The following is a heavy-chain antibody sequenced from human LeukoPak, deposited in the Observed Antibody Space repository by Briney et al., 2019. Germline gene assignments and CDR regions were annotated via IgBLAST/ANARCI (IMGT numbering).Heavy chain of an antibody. V-gene: IGHV3-23*01. CDR1: GFTFSSYA. CDR3: AKDPGIAVAGTQAR. D-gene: IGHD6-19*01. J-gene: IGHJ4*02. CDR2: ISGSGGST. Sequence: GGSLRLSCAASGFTFSSYAMSWVRQAPGKGLEWVSAISGSGGSTYYADSVKGRFTISRDNSKNTLYLQMNSLRAEDTAVYYCAKDPGIAVAGTQARWGQGTLVTVSS.